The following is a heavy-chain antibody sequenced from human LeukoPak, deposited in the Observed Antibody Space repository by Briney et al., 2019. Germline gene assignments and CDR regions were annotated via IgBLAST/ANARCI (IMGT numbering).Heavy chain of an antibody. J-gene: IGHJ6*03. CDR2: MNPSGST. Sequence: SETLSLTCAVYGGSFSGYHWTWIRQTPEKGLEWIGEMNPSGSTNYNPSLKSRVTISVDTSKNQFSLELSSVTAADTAVYYCARGRQDVTMIVVVMTAVSYYLDVWGRGTTVTVS. V-gene: IGHV4-34*01. CDR1: GGSFSGYH. D-gene: IGHD3-22*01. CDR3: ARGRQDVTMIVVVMTAVSYYLDV.